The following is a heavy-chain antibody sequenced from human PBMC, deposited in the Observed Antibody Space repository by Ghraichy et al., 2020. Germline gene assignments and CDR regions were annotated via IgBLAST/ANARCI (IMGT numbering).Heavy chain of an antibody. D-gene: IGHD2-15*01. J-gene: IGHJ6*02. Sequence: GGSLRLSCAASGFTFSKVWMSWVRQGPGKGLEWIGLIRGEGNGGTTDYGAPVKGRFIISRDDSKNTVYLQINSMESEDTAVDYCATTGIEETRWWYYGMDVWGQGTTVTVSS. CDR2: IRGEGNGGTT. CDR3: ATTGIEETRWWYYGMDV. V-gene: IGHV3-15*01. CDR1: GFTFSKVW.